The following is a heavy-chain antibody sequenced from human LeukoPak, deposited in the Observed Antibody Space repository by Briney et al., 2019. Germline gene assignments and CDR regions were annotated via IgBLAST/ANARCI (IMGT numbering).Heavy chain of an antibody. CDR1: GFTVSDTY. CDR2: IYSAGST. J-gene: IGHJ4*02. V-gene: IGHV3-53*01. Sequence: GGSLRLSCAASGFTVSDTYMSWVRQAPGKGLEWVSFIYSAGSTYYADSVKGRFTISRDNSKNTLYLQMNSLRAEDTAVYYCARGQSPRSGYYFEPFDYWGQGTLVTVSS. CDR3: ARGQSPRSGYYFEPFDY. D-gene: IGHD3-22*01.